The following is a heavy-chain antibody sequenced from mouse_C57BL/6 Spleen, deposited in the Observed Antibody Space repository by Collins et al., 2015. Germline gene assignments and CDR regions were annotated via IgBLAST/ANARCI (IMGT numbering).Heavy chain of an antibody. CDR3: ASIYYGNLYYYAMDY. V-gene: IGHV2-2*02. J-gene: IGHJ4*01. Sequence: QVQLKQSGPGLVQPSQSLSITCTVSGFSLTSYGVHWVRQSPGKGLEWLGVIWSGGSTDYNAAFISRLSISKDNSKGQVFFKMNSLQANDTAIYYCASIYYGNLYYYAMDYWGQGTSVTVSS. D-gene: IGHD2-1*01. CDR2: IWSGGST. CDR1: GFSLTSYG.